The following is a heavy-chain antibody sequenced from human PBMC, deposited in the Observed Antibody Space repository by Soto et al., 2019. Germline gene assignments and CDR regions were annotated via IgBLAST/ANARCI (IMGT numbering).Heavy chain of an antibody. V-gene: IGHV3-74*01. Sequence: GGSLRLSCAASGFAFSSYLMHWVRQAPGKGLVWVSRTIGDVSSTSYADSVRGRFTISRDNAKNTLYLQMNSLRAEDTAVYYCVRDRGSGSFFDYWGQGALVTVSS. CDR3: VRDRGSGSFFDY. CDR1: GFAFSSYL. J-gene: IGHJ4*02. CDR2: TIGDVSST. D-gene: IGHD3-10*01.